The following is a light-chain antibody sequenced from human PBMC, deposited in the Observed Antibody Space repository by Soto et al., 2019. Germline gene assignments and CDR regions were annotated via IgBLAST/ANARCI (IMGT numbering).Light chain of an antibody. J-gene: IGLJ7*01. CDR2: DVT. CDR3: CSYAGSVM. Sequence: QSVLTQPRSVSGSPGQSVTISCTGTSRDVGDFNYVSWYQHHPGKAPKFMIYDVTKRPSGVPDRFSGSKSGNTASLTISGLQADDEADYYCCSYAGSVMFGGGTQLTVL. V-gene: IGLV2-11*01. CDR1: SRDVGDFNY.